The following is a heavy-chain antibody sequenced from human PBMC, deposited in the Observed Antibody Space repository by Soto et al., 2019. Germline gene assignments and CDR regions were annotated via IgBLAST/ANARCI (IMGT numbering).Heavy chain of an antibody. J-gene: IGHJ4*02. V-gene: IGHV3-23*01. CDR1: GFTFRKYA. CDR2: LTGSGVTT. Sequence: GGSLRLSCAASGFTFRKYAMSWVRQAPGKGLEWVSLLTGSGVTTYYADSVKGRFTISRDNSKNTLNLQMNSLRAEDTAIYYCARDRYYYDSSGYYPLDYWGQGTLVTVSS. CDR3: ARDRYYYDSSGYYPLDY. D-gene: IGHD3-22*01.